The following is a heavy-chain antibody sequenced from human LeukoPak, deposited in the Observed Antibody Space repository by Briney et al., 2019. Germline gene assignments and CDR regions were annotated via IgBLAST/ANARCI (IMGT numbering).Heavy chain of an antibody. V-gene: IGHV3-48*01. CDR3: ARGLARIVGANYYFDS. D-gene: IGHD1-26*01. J-gene: IGHJ4*02. Sequence: GGSLRLSCAASGFSLGSFGMNWVRQAPGRGLEWVSYISSRSNTIYYADSVRGRFTISRDNAKNSLYLQLDSLRAEDTAVYYCARGLARIVGANYYFDSWGQGTLVTVSS. CDR2: ISSRSNTI. CDR1: GFSLGSFG.